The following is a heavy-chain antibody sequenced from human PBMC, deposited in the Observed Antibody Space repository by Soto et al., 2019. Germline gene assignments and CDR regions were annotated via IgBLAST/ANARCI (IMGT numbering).Heavy chain of an antibody. CDR2: INHSGST. CDR1: GGSFSGYY. CDR3: ARGGGYDPLLYFDY. V-gene: IGHV4-34*01. J-gene: IGHJ4*02. Sequence: PSETLSLTCAVYGGSFSGYYWSWIRQPSGKGLEWIGEINHSGSTNYNPSLKSRVTISVDTSKNQFSLKLSSVTAADTAVYYCARGGGYDPLLYFDYWGQGTLVTVSS. D-gene: IGHD5-12*01.